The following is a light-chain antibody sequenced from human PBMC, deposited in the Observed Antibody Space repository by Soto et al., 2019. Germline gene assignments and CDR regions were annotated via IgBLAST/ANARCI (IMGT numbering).Light chain of an antibody. Sequence: QSVVTQHASVSGSPGQSITVSCTGTSSDVGGYNYVSWYQHHPGKAPKLMIFDVSNRPSGVSNRFSGSKSGNTASLTISGLQPEDEADYYCSSYTTSNTRQIVFGTGTKVTVL. V-gene: IGLV2-14*03. CDR3: SSYTTSNTRQIV. CDR2: DVS. J-gene: IGLJ1*01. CDR1: SSDVGGYNY.